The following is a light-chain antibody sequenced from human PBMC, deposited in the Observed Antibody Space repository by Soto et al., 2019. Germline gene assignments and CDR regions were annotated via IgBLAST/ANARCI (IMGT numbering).Light chain of an antibody. CDR3: SSYTNRRTII. J-gene: IGLJ2*01. V-gene: IGLV2-14*01. CDR2: DVT. CDR1: SSGVGGYNY. Sequence: QSVLTQPASVSGSPGQSITISCTGTSSGVGGYNYVSWYQQHPGKAPKLMVYDVTKRPSGVSYRFSGSKSGNTASLTISGLQAEDEADYYCSSYTNRRTIIFGGGTKVTVL.